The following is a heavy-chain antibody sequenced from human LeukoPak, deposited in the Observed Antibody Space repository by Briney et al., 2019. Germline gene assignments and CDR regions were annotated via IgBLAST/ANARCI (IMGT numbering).Heavy chain of an antibody. V-gene: IGHV1-8*01. D-gene: IGHD2-2*01. Sequence: ASVKVSCKASGYTFTSYDINWVRQATGQGLEWMGWMNPNSGNTGYAQKFQGRVTMTRNTSISTAYMELSGLRSEDTAVYYCARGVRIVVVPAAIHYYYMDVWGKGTTVTVSS. J-gene: IGHJ6*03. CDR1: GYTFTSYD. CDR3: ARGVRIVVVPAAIHYYYMDV. CDR2: MNPNSGNT.